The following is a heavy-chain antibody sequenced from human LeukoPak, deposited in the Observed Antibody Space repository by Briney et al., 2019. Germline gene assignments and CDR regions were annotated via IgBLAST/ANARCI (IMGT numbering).Heavy chain of an antibody. J-gene: IGHJ4*02. CDR3: VRGLLGPDY. CDR1: GFTFSSYW. CDR2: INNDGSGT. D-gene: IGHD7-27*01. V-gene: IGHV3-74*01. Sequence: GGSLRLSCAASGFTFSSYWMHWVRQAPGKGLMWVSRINNDGSGTVYADSVEGRFTISRDNAKNTLYLQMNSLRADDTAVYYCVRGLLGPDYWGQGTQVTVSS.